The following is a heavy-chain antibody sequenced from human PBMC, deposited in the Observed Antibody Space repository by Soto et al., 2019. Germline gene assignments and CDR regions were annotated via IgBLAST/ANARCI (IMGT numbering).Heavy chain of an antibody. J-gene: IGHJ5*02. CDR1: GGSISSGGYY. CDR2: IYYSGST. Sequence: SETLSLTCSVSGGSISSGGYYWSWIRQHPGKGLEWIGYIYYSGSTYYNPSLKSRVTISVDTSKNQFSLKLSSVTAADTAVYYCARSHPEDCSSTSCYESNWFDPWGQGTLVIVSS. CDR3: ARSHPEDCSSTSCYESNWFDP. D-gene: IGHD2-2*01. V-gene: IGHV4-31*03.